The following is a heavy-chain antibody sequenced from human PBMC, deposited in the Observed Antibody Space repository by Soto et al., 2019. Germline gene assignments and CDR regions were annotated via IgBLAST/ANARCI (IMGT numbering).Heavy chain of an antibody. V-gene: IGHV4-31*03. CDR2: IYYSGST. CDR3: ARDNYYYGSGKDGMDV. J-gene: IGHJ6*04. D-gene: IGHD3-10*01. Sequence: SETLSLTCTVSGGSISSGGYYWSWIRQHPGKGLEWIGYIYYSGSTYYNPSLKSRVTISVDTSKNQFSLKLSSVTAADTAVYYCARDNYYYGSGKDGMDVWGEGTTVTVSS. CDR1: GGSISSGGYY.